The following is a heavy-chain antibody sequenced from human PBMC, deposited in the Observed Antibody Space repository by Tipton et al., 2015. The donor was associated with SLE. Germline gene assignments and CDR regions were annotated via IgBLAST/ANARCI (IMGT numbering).Heavy chain of an antibody. CDR1: GFTFRTYW. V-gene: IGHV3-74*01. Sequence: SLRLSCAASGFTFRTYWMQWVRRAPGKGLVWVSHINTDGSGTNYADSVKGRFTISRDNAMNMLYLQLDSLRAEDTAVYYCARDVTTVTSYYFDYWGQGTLVTVSS. J-gene: IGHJ4*02. D-gene: IGHD4-17*01. CDR2: INTDGSGT. CDR3: ARDVTTVTSYYFDY.